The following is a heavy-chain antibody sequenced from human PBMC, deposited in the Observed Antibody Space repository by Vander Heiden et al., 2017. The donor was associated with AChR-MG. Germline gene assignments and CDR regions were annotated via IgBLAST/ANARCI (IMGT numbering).Heavy chain of an antibody. V-gene: IGHV3-9*01. J-gene: IGHJ6*03. CDR2: INYNSANI. CDR1: GFTFGSYA. Sequence: EVQLVESGGGLVQPGMTLRTSCAASGFTFGSYAMHWVRQAPGKGLEWVSGINYNSANIGYADSVKGRFTISRDNAKRSLFLQMNSLRGEDTALYYCAKTHDTGSGLYHMDVWGKGTTVIVSS. D-gene: IGHD3-10*01. CDR3: AKTHDTGSGLYHMDV.